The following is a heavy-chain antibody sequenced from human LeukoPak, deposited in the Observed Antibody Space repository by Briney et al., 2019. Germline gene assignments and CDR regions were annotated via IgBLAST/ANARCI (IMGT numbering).Heavy chain of an antibody. CDR3: ARVAARRVRRTYYMDV. V-gene: IGHV4-59*11. Sequence: PSETLSLTCTVSGGSISSHYWSWIRQPPGKGLEWIGYFYYSGSTNYNPSLKSRVAISVDTSKNQISLKVISVTAADTAVYYCARVAARRVRRTYYMDVWGKGTTVTVSS. J-gene: IGHJ6*03. CDR1: GGSISSHY. D-gene: IGHD6-6*01. CDR2: FYYSGST.